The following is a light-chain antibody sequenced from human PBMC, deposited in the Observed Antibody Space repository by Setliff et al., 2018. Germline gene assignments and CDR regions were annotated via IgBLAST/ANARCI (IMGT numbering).Light chain of an antibody. J-gene: IGLJ1*01. V-gene: IGLV2-14*01. Sequence: QSVLPQPASVSGSPGQSITISCTGTSSDVGDYKYVPWYQQLPGKAPKLIIFEVSNRPSGIPNRFSGSKSGNTASLSISGLQAEDEADYYCSSYTSLSTRVFGTGTKGTVL. CDR3: SSYTSLSTRV. CDR2: EVS. CDR1: SSDVGDYKY.